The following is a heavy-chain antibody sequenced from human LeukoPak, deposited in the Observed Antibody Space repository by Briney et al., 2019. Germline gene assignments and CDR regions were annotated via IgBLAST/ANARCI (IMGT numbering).Heavy chain of an antibody. D-gene: IGHD3-16*01. V-gene: IGHV1-2*04. J-gene: IGHJ4*02. CDR1: GYTFTGYY. CDR2: INPNSGGT. CDR3: ARDRGGLRLGELFDY. Sequence: ASVKVSCKASGYTFTGYYMHWVRQAPGQGLEWMGWINPNSGGTNYAQKFQGWVTMTRDTSISTAYMELSRLRSDDTAVYYCARDRGGLRLGELFDYWGQGTLVTVSS.